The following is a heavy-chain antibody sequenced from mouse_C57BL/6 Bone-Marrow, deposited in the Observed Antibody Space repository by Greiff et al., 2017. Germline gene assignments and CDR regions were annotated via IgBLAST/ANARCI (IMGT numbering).Heavy chain of an antibody. CDR3: VRESPLLLSLFAY. CDR1: GFSFNTYA. CDR2: IRSKSNNHAT. Sequence: EVKLVESGGGLVQPKGSLKLSCAASGFSFNTYAMNWVRQAPGKGLEWVARIRSKSNNHATYYADSVKDRFTISRDVSESMLYLQMNNLKTEDTAMYYCVRESPLLLSLFAYWGQGTLVTVSA. J-gene: IGHJ3*01. D-gene: IGHD2-1*01. V-gene: IGHV10-1*01.